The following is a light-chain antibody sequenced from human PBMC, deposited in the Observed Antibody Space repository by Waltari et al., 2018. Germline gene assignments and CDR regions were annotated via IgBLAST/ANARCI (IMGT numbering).Light chain of an antibody. V-gene: IGLV2-23*02. CDR3: CSYAGSSTSLYV. CDR2: EVS. Sequence: QSALTQPASVSGSPGQSLTIPCTATSSDVGSTNPVSWYQQHPGKAPKPMIYEVSKGPSGVSNRFSGSKSGNTASLTISGLQAEDEADYYCCSYAGSSTSLYVFGTGTKVTVL. J-gene: IGLJ1*01. CDR1: SSDVGSTNP.